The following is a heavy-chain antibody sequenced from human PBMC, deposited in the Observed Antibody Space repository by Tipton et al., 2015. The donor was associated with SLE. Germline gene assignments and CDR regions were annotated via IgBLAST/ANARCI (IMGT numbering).Heavy chain of an antibody. J-gene: IGHJ3*02. D-gene: IGHD1-26*01. V-gene: IGHV4-59*11. CDR3: ARIIVGAHDTFDI. CDR2: IYYSGST. Sequence: TLSLTCTVSGGSISSHYWSWIRQPPGKGLEWIGSIYYSGSTYYNPSLKSRVTISVDKSKNQFSLKLSSVTAADTAVYYCARIIVGAHDTFDIWGQGTMVTVSS. CDR1: GGSISSHY.